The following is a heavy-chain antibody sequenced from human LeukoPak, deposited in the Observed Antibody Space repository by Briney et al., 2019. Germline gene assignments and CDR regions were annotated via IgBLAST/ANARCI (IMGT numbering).Heavy chain of an antibody. Sequence: GGSLRLSCVPSGFTFSSFAMTWVRQAPGKGLEWVSSISGSGGTTYYADSIKGRFTISRDSSKNMLVLQMNRLRAEDTAVYYCAKSPYFYNSGRYVDVWGKGTTVTVSS. D-gene: IGHD3-10*01. V-gene: IGHV3-23*01. CDR1: GFTFSSFA. CDR3: AKSPYFYNSGRYVDV. CDR2: ISGSGGTT. J-gene: IGHJ6*03.